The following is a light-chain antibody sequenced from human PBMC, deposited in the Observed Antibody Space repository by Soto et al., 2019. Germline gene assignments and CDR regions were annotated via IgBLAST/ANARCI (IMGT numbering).Light chain of an antibody. CDR1: QSVSNN. Sequence: EIGLTQSPGTLSLSPGERATRSCRASQSVSNNYLAWYQQKPGQAPRLLIYGASTRATGIPARFSGSGSGTEFTLTISSLQSEDFAVYFCQQYNNWPPITFGQGTRLEIK. CDR2: GAS. CDR3: QQYNNWPPIT. V-gene: IGKV3-15*01. J-gene: IGKJ5*01.